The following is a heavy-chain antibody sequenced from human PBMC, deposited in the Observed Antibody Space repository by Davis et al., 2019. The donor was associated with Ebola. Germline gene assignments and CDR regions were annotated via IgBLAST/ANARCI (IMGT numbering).Heavy chain of an antibody. CDR2: ISMRGDST. J-gene: IGHJ4*02. D-gene: IGHD2-2*01. CDR1: GFIFSNWG. CDR3: VQGTTSCKA. V-gene: IGHV3-23*01. Sequence: GESLKISCTASGFIFSNWGMTWVRQASGKGLECVAAISMRGDSTDYADSVRGRFTIARDNSNNMLYLQMNSLTVEDTAVYYCVQGTTSCKAWGQGTLVTVSS.